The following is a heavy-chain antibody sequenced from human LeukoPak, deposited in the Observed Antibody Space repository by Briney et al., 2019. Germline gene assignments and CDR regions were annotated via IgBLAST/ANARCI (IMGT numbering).Heavy chain of an antibody. CDR1: GFTFSSYA. CDR2: ISYDGSNK. Sequence: GGSLRLSCAASGFTFSSYAMHWVRQAPGKGLEWVAVISYDGSNKYYADSVKGRFTISRDNSKNTLYLQMNSLRAEDTAVYYCANWGHYWGQGTLVTVSS. D-gene: IGHD7-27*01. V-gene: IGHV3-30-3*01. CDR3: ANWGHY. J-gene: IGHJ4*02.